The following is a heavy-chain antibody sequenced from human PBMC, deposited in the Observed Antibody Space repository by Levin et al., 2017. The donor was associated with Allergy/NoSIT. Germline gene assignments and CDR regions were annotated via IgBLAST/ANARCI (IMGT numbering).Heavy chain of an antibody. Sequence: GGSLRLSCAASGFTFSSYSMNWVRQAPGKGLEWVSSISSSSSYIYYADSVKGRFTISRDNAKNSLYLQMNSLRAEDTAVYYCARAGDIVVVPAAMGFDYWGQGTLVTVSS. D-gene: IGHD2-2*01. CDR2: ISSSSSYI. CDR3: ARAGDIVVVPAAMGFDY. CDR1: GFTFSSYS. V-gene: IGHV3-21*01. J-gene: IGHJ4*02.